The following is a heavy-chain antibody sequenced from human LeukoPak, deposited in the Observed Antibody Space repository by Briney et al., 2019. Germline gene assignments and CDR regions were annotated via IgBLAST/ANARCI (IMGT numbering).Heavy chain of an antibody. V-gene: IGHV4-39*01. CDR3: ARVNVKWFGETLFDY. CDR1: GGSISSSSYY. Sequence: SETLSLTCTVSGGSISSSSYYWGWIRQPPGKGLEWIGSIYYSGSTYYNPSLKSRVTISVDTSKNQFSLQLNSVTPEDTAVYYCARVNVKWFGETLFDYWGQGTLVTVSS. CDR2: IYYSGST. J-gene: IGHJ4*02. D-gene: IGHD3-10*01.